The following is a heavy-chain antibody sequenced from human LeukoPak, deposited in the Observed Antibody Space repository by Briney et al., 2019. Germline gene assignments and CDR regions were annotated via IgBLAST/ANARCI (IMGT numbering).Heavy chain of an antibody. J-gene: IGHJ4*02. Sequence: GGSLRLSCAASEFSFSSYSMNWVRQAPGKGLEWVSYISSSSSTIYYADSVKGRFTISRDNSKNTLYLQMNSLRAEDTALYFCAKRDYFDSTGYSPLFANWGQGILVTVSS. V-gene: IGHV3-48*01. D-gene: IGHD3-22*01. CDR1: EFSFSSYS. CDR3: AKRDYFDSTGYSPLFAN. CDR2: ISSSSSTI.